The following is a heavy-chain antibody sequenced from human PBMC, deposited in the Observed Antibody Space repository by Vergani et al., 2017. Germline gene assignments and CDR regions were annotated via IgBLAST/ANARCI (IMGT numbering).Heavy chain of an antibody. J-gene: IGHJ4*02. CDR2: IYYSGST. Sequence: QVQLPESGPGLVKPSEPLSLTCTVSGGSISSYYWSWIRQPPGKGLEWIGYIYYSGSTNYNPSLKSRVTISVDTSKNQFSLKLSSVTAEDTAVYYCARHGDLWFGESYFDYWGQGTLVTVSS. D-gene: IGHD3-10*01. V-gene: IGHV4-59*08. CDR3: ARHGDLWFGESYFDY. CDR1: GGSISSYY.